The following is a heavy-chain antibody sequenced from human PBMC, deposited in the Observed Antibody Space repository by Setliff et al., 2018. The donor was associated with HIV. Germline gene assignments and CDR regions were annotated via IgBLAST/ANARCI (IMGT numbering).Heavy chain of an antibody. CDR1: GYTFTTQG. CDR2: ISVYNGDR. D-gene: IGHD1-26*01. Sequence: EASVKVSCKASGYTFTTQGITWVRQAPGQGLEWMGWISVYNGDRRYAQSVQDRITLTTDTSTNTAYLELRSLRSDDTAVYYCARAAWDFLWGGVDYWGRGTLVTVSS. J-gene: IGHJ4*02. V-gene: IGHV1-18*01. CDR3: ARAAWDFLWGGVDY.